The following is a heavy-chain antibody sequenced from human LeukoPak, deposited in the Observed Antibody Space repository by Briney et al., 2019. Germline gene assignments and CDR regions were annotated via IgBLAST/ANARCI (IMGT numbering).Heavy chain of an antibody. CDR2: ISSSSSYI. CDR1: GFTFSSYS. Sequence: GGSLRLSCAASGFTFSSYSMNWVRQAPGKGLEWVSSISSSSSYIYYADSVKGRFTISRDNAKNSLYLQMNSLRAEDTAVYYCAARGCSSARCYYNWLDPWGQGTLVTVSS. CDR3: AARGCSSARCYYNWLDP. V-gene: IGHV3-21*01. J-gene: IGHJ5*02. D-gene: IGHD2-2*01.